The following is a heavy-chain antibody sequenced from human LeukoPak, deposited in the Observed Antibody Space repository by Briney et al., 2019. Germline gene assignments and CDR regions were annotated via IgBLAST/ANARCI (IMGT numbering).Heavy chain of an antibody. J-gene: IGHJ3*02. D-gene: IGHD2-2*01. CDR2: ISSSSYIK. CDR3: AGGSLLWGVFDS. V-gene: IGHV3-21*01. CDR1: GFTFSTYS. Sequence: PGGSLRLSCAASGFTFSTYSMNWVRQAPGKGLEWVSSISSSSYIKYYAYLVEGRFTTSRDNAKYSLYLQMNSLRAEDTAVYYCAGGSLLWGVFDSWGQGTMVTVSS.